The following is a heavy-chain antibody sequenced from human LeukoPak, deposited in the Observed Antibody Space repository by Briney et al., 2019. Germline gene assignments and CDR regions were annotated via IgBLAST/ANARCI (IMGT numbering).Heavy chain of an antibody. J-gene: IGHJ4*02. Sequence: TFSSHDMRWVRQPPGKGLEWIGTIYYFESSYCNPSLKTRVTISVDTSKNQFSLKLSSVTAADTAVYYCARRRAATIDYWGQGTLVTVSS. V-gene: IGHV4-39*01. CDR1: TFSSHD. D-gene: IGHD6-25*01. CDR3: ARRRAATIDY. CDR2: IYYFESS.